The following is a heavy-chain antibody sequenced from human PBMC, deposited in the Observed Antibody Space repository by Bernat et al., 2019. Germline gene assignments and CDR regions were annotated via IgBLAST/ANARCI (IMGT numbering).Heavy chain of an antibody. D-gene: IGHD3-22*01. V-gene: IGHV4-39*01. Sequence: QLQLQESGPGLVKPSETLSLTCTVSGVSISSSSYYWGWIRQPPGKGLEWIGSIYYSGSTYYNPSLKSRVTISVDTSKNQFSLKLRSVTDADTAVYYCARRGYYDSSGYYKYWGQGTLVTVSS. CDR2: IYYSGST. J-gene: IGHJ4*02. CDR1: GVSISSSSYY. CDR3: ARRGYYDSSGYYKY.